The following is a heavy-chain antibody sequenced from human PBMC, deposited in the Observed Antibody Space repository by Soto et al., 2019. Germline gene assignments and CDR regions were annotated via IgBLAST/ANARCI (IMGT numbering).Heavy chain of an antibody. CDR3: ARDAAAYYSDSSGYYFDY. D-gene: IGHD3-22*01. V-gene: IGHV4-31*02. J-gene: IGHJ4*02. Sequence: WTWIRQHPGKGLEWIGYIYYSGSTYYNPSLKSRVTISVDTSKNQFSLKLSSVTAADTAVYYCARDAAAYYSDSSGYYFDYWGQGTLVTVSS. CDR2: IYYSGST.